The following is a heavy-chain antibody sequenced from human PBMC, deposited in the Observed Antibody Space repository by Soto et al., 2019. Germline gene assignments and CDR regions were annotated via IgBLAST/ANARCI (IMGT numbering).Heavy chain of an antibody. D-gene: IGHD2-15*01. V-gene: IGHV3-23*01. CDR3: AKGRGYCSGGSYYGDY. Sequence: EVQLLESGGGLVQPGGSLRLSCAASGFTFSSYAMSWVRQAPGKGLEWVSAISGSGGSTYYADSVKGRFTISRDNSKNTLYLQMNSLRAEDTAVYYCAKGRGYCSGGSYYGDYWGQGTLVTVSS. J-gene: IGHJ4*02. CDR1: GFTFSSYA. CDR2: ISGSGGST.